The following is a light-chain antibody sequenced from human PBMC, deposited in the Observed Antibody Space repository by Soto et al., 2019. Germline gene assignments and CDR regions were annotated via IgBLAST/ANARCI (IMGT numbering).Light chain of an antibody. V-gene: IGLV2-14*01. J-gene: IGLJ3*02. CDR2: EVS. Sequence: QSVLTQPASVSGSPGQSITISCTGTSSDVGGYKYVSWYQHHAGKAPKLMIYEVSNRPSGVSNRFSGSKSGNTASLTISGLQAEDEADYYCGSFTTSRIWVFGGGTKLTVL. CDR3: GSFTTSRIWV. CDR1: SSDVGGYKY.